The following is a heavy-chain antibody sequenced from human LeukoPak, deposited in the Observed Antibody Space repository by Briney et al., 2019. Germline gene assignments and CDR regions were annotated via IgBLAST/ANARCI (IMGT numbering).Heavy chain of an antibody. J-gene: IGHJ4*02. D-gene: IGHD3-10*01. V-gene: IGHV1-2*04. CDR3: ARGRGSWKSGHIDY. CDR2: INPGSGGT. CDR1: GYTFIDYN. Sequence: ASVKVSCKASGYTFIDYNIHWARQAPGQGLEWMGWINPGSGGTNYAQKFQGWVTMTRDTSISTAYMEVSRLTSDDTFVYYCARGRGSWKSGHIDYWGQGTLVTVSS.